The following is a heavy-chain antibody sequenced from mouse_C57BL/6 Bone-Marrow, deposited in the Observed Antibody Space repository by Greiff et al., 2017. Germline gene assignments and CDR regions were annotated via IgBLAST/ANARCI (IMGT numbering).Heavy chain of an antibody. V-gene: IGHV1-54*01. D-gene: IGHD2-4*01. CDR3: ARSSIYYDYDVDY. CDR1: GYAFTNYL. J-gene: IGHJ2*01. Sequence: VQLQQSGAELVRPGTSVKVSCKASGYAFTNYLIEWVKQRPGQGLEWIGVINPGSGGTNYNEKFKGKATLTADKSSSTAYMHLSSLTSEDSAVYFCARSSIYYDYDVDYWGQGTTLTVSS. CDR2: INPGSGGT.